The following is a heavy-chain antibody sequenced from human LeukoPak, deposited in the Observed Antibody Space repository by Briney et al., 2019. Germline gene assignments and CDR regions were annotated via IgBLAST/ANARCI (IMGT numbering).Heavy chain of an antibody. J-gene: IGHJ5*02. CDR3: ASRDGWSGSYHGFDP. CDR1: GGPFSGYY. CDR2: INHSGGT. V-gene: IGHV4-34*01. Sequence: KPSETLSLTCAVYGGPFSGYYWSWIRQPPGKGLEWIGEINHSGGTNYNPSLKSRVTISVDTSKNQFSLKLSSVTAADTAVYYCASRDGWSGSYHGFDPWGQGTLVTVSS. D-gene: IGHD1-26*01.